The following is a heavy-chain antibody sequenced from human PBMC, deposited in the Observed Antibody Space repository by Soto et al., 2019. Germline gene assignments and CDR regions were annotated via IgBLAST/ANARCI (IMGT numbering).Heavy chain of an antibody. V-gene: IGHV3-7*01. Sequence: EVQLVESGGGLVQPGGSLRLSCAASGFTFSTYWMTWVRRPPGKGLEWVANLDQDGSERYYVDSVRGRFTISRDNAKNSLYLQMNSLRAEDTAVYYCVSGGNCFFYWGQGTLFTVSP. D-gene: IGHD2-8*02. CDR2: LDQDGSER. J-gene: IGHJ4*02. CDR1: GFTFSTYW. CDR3: VSGGNCFFY.